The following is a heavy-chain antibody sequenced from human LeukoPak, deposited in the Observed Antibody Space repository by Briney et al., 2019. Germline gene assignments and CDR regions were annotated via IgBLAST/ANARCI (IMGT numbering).Heavy chain of an antibody. D-gene: IGHD3-9*01. V-gene: IGHV4-30-4*08. CDR1: GGSISSGDYY. J-gene: IGHJ4*02. CDR3: ARTYILTGYYTFDY. Sequence: SETLSLTCTVSGGSISSGDYYWSRIRRPPGKGLEWIGYIYYSGSTYYNPSLKSRVTISVDTSKNQFSLKLSSVTAADTAVYYCARTYILTGYYTFDYWGQGTLVTVSS. CDR2: IYYSGST.